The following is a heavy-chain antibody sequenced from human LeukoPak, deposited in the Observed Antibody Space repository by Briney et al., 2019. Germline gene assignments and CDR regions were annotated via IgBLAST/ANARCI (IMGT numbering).Heavy chain of an antibody. D-gene: IGHD3-22*01. CDR3: AGGYFDSRGYSNAFDY. CDR1: GASISSSY. V-gene: IGHV4-59*01. J-gene: IGHJ4*02. Sequence: SGTLSLTCTVSGASISSSYWSWIRQSPGKGLEWIGYIYHTGSTKYNPSLESRVTISVDTSKNQFSLKLTSVTAADTAVYYCAGGYFDSRGYSNAFDYWGQGALVTVSS. CDR2: IYHTGST.